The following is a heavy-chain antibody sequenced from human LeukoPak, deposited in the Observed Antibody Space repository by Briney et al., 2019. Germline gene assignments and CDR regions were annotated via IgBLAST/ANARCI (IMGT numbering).Heavy chain of an antibody. CDR2: IFSNGDT. CDR3: TRDQTNY. CDR1: EFTVSRNY. J-gene: IGHJ4*02. Sequence: SGGSLRLSCTASEFTVSRNYMLWVRQAPGKGLEWVSLIFSNGDTHYADSVKGRFTISRDTSKNTVSLQMNSLRVEDTAMYYCTRDQTNYWGQGTLVTVSS. V-gene: IGHV3-53*01.